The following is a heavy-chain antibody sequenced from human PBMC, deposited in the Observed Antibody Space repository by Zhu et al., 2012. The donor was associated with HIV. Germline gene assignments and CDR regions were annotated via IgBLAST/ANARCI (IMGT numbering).Heavy chain of an antibody. J-gene: IGHJ6*02. CDR1: GGSISSHY. Sequence: QVQLQESGPGLVKPSETLSLTCTVSGGSISSHYWSWIRQPPGKGLEWIGYIYYSGSTNYNPSLKSRVTISVDTSKNQFSLKLSSVTAADTAVYYCARDDLREGVGATRDRYYYYGMDVWGQGTTVTVSS. D-gene: IGHD1-26*01. CDR3: ARDDLREGVGATRDRYYYYGMDV. CDR2: IYYSGST. V-gene: IGHV4-59*11.